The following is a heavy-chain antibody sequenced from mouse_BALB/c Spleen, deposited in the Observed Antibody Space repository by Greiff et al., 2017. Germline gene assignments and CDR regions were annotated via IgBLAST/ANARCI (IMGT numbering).Heavy chain of an antibody. V-gene: IGHV1-80*01. J-gene: IGHJ3*01. D-gene: IGHD2-3*01. Sequence: VQLVESGAELVRPGSSVKISCKASGYAFSSYWMNWVKQRPGQGLAWIGQIYPGDGDTNYNGKFKGKATLTADKSSSTAYMQLSSLTSEDSAVYFCARFDGYYEGFAYWGQGTLVTVSA. CDR3: ARFDGYYEGFAY. CDR2: IYPGDGDT. CDR1: GYAFSSYW.